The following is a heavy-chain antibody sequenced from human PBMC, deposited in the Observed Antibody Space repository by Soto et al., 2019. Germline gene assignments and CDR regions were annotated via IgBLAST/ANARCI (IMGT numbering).Heavy chain of an antibody. CDR2: IHYSGST. V-gene: IGHV4-59*01. J-gene: IGHJ4*02. CDR3: ARGSAAGTKSPSDY. CDR1: GGSISGYY. D-gene: IGHD6-13*01. Sequence: VQLQESGPGLVKPSETLSLTCTVSGGSISGYYWSWIRQSPGKGLEWIGYIHYSGSTNYNPSLKSRFPISVDTSKNQLSLKLSSVTAADTAVYYCARGSAAGTKSPSDYWGQGTLVTVSS.